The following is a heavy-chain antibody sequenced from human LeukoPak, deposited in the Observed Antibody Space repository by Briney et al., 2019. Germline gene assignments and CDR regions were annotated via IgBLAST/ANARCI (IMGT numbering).Heavy chain of an antibody. CDR1: GFTFSSHW. Sequence: GGSLRLSCAASGFTFSSHWMTWVRQASGKGLEWVGRIRNKANSYATAYTASVKGRFTISRDDSKNTAYLQMNSLKTEDTAVYYCTRYSSSDNWFDPWGQGTLVTVSS. V-gene: IGHV3-73*01. CDR3: TRYSSSDNWFDP. D-gene: IGHD6-6*01. CDR2: IRNKANSYAT. J-gene: IGHJ5*02.